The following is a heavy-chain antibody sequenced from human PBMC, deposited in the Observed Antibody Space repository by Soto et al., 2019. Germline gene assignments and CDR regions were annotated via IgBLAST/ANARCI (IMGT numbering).Heavy chain of an antibody. CDR1: GFTFSSYA. J-gene: IGHJ4*02. CDR3: AKRVRIVGATTETDY. Sequence: EVQLLESGGGLVQPGGSLRLSCAASGFTFSSYAMSWVRQAPGKGLEWVSAISGSGGSTYYADSVKGRFTISRDNSKKTLDLQMNSMRAEDRAVYYWAKRVRIVGATTETDYWGQGTLVTVSS. D-gene: IGHD1-26*01. CDR2: ISGSGGST. V-gene: IGHV3-23*01.